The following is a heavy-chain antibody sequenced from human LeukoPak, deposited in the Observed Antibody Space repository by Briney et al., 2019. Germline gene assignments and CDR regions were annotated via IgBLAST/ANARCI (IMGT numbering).Heavy chain of an antibody. CDR1: GYTFTSYY. Sequence: GASVKVSCKASGYTFTSYYMHWVRQAPGQGLEWMGIINPSGGSTSYAQKFQGRVTMTRDTSTSTVYMDLRRLRSDDTAIYYCARDRPLVGDYDSSDYSSMVDYWGQGTLVTVSS. V-gene: IGHV1-46*01. D-gene: IGHD3-22*01. J-gene: IGHJ4*02. CDR3: ARDRPLVGDYDSSDYSSMVDY. CDR2: INPSGGST.